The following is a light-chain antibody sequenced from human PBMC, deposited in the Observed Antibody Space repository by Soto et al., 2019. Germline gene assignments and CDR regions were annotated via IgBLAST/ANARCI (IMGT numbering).Light chain of an antibody. V-gene: IGKV1-5*03. CDR3: QQYATYAPST. J-gene: IGKJ1*01. CDR1: QTISSW. CDR2: KAS. Sequence: DIQMTQSPSTLSGSVGDRVTITCRHSQTISSWLAWYQQKPGKAPKLLIYKASTLKSGVPSRFSGSGSGTEFTLTISSLQPDDFATYYCQQYATYAPSTFGQGTKVDIK.